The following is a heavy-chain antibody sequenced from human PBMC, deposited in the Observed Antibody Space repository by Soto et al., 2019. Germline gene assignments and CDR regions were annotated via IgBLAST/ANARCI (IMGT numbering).Heavy chain of an antibody. Sequence: GGSLRLSCAASGFPFSSYGMHWVRQAPGKGLEWVSAISGSGGSTYYADSVKGRFTISRDNSKNTLYLQMNSLRAEDTAVYYCAKDRAVVTAIHGYWGQGTLVTVSS. CDR3: AKDRAVVTAIHGY. D-gene: IGHD2-21*02. V-gene: IGHV3-23*01. CDR1: GFPFSSYG. CDR2: ISGSGGST. J-gene: IGHJ4*02.